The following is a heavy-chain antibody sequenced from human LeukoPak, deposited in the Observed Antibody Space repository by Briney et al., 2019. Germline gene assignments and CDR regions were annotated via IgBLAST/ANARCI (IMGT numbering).Heavy chain of an antibody. CDR3: ARSEYYDSSGYRTQYFQH. V-gene: IGHV1-2*02. CDR2: INLDSGGT. J-gene: IGHJ1*01. D-gene: IGHD3-22*01. Sequence: ASVKVSCQTSGYTFTDYYMHCVRQAPGQGLEWMGWINLDSGGTEYAQKFQGRVTMTRDTSISTAYMELSRLRSDDTAVYYCARSEYYDSSGYRTQYFQHWGQGTLVTVSS. CDR1: GYTFTDYY.